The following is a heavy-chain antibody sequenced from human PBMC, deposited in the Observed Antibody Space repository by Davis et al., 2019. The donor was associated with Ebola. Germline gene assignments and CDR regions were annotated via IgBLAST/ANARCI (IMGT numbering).Heavy chain of an antibody. CDR3: ARASHIAAAGSFPFDY. Sequence: ASVKVSCKVSGYTLTELSMHWVRQAPGKGLEWMGGFDPEDGETLYAQKFQGRVTMTTDTSTSTAYMELRSLRSDDTAVYYCARASHIAAAGSFPFDYWGQGTLVTVSS. J-gene: IGHJ4*02. V-gene: IGHV1-24*01. D-gene: IGHD6-13*01. CDR1: GYTLTELS. CDR2: FDPEDGET.